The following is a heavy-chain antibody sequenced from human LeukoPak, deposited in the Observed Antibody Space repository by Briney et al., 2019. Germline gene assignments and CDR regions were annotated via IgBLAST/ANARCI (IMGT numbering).Heavy chain of an antibody. CDR2: VSGGRPTT. CDR1: GFSFSKYT. Sequence: GGSLRLSCAASGFSFSKYTVTWVRQAPGKGVERVASVSGGRPTTYYTASVKGPFTISTDNSNNTPYLQMNSLRDEDTAMYYCAKEGGGDTATDYWGQGLLVPVSS. V-gene: IGHV3-23*01. J-gene: IGHJ4*02. CDR3: AKEGGGDTATDY. D-gene: IGHD5-18*01.